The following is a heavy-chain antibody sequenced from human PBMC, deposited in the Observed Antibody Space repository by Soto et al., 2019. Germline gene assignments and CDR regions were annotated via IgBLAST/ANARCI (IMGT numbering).Heavy chain of an antibody. CDR2: IFYSGST. CDR1: ASPLTGHY. Sequence: SETLSLTGSVAASPLTGHYCTWIRQSPGKGLAWIGYIFYSGSTNYNPSLKSRVTISVDTSKNQFSLKMSSVSAADTAVYYCPRVGSSGWLPDYWGRGTLVTVS. J-gene: IGHJ4*02. D-gene: IGHD6-19*01. CDR3: PRVGSSGWLPDY. V-gene: IGHV4-59*11.